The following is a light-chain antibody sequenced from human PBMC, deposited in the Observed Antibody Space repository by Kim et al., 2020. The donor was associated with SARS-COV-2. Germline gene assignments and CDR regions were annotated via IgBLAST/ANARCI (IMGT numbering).Light chain of an antibody. CDR1: QSVSSSY. Sequence: SPGESATLSCRASQSVSSSYLAWYQQKPGQAPRLLIYGASSRATGIPDRFSGSGSGTDFTLTISRLEPEDFAVYYCQQYGSSPYTFGQGTKLEI. CDR2: GAS. J-gene: IGKJ2*01. CDR3: QQYGSSPYT. V-gene: IGKV3-20*01.